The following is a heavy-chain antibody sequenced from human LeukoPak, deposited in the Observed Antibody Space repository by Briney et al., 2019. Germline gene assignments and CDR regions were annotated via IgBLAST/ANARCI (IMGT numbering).Heavy chain of an antibody. CDR1: GGSISSSSYY. D-gene: IGHD3-10*01. V-gene: IGHV4-39*01. J-gene: IGHJ4*02. CDR2: IYYSGST. CDR3: ARQDEELIVYFDY. Sequence: PSETLSLTCTVSGGSISSSSYYWGWIRQPPGKGLEWIGSIYYSGSTYYNPSLKSRVTISVDTSKNQLSLKLSSVTAADTAVYYCARQDEELIVYFDYWGQGTLVTVSS.